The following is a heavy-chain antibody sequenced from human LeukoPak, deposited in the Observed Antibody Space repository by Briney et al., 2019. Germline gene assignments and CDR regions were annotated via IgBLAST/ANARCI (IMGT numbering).Heavy chain of an antibody. Sequence: VASVKVSCTASGGTLSSYAISWVRQAPGQGLEWMGGIIPIFGTANYAQKFQGRVTITADESTSTAYMELSSLRSEDTAVYYCARDLRDGYNLESLGSYFDYWGQGTLVTVSS. J-gene: IGHJ4*02. CDR2: IIPIFGTA. D-gene: IGHD5-24*01. CDR1: GGTLSSYA. CDR3: ARDLRDGYNLESLGSYFDY. V-gene: IGHV1-69*01.